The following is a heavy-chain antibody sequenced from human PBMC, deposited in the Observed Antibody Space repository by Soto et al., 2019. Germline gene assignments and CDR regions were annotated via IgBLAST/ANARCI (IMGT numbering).Heavy chain of an antibody. CDR3: ARALQPYSSGPLFDY. D-gene: IGHD6-19*01. CDR2: IESGGST. CDR1: GFTVISNY. V-gene: IGHV3-66*01. J-gene: IGHJ4*02. Sequence: GGSLRLSCAASGFTVISNYMSWVRQAPGKGLEWVSVIESGGSTYYTDSGKGRFTISRDNSKNTLYLQMNSLRAEDTAVYYCARALQPYSSGPLFDYWGQGTLVTVSS.